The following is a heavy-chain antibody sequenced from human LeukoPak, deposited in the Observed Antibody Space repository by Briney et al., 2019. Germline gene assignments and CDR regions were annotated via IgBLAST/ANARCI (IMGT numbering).Heavy chain of an antibody. CDR3: ARTRGYSYGFDY. D-gene: IGHD5-18*01. V-gene: IGHV4-39*07. CDR2: IYYSGST. CDR1: GGSISSSSYY. J-gene: IGHJ4*02. Sequence: PSETLSLTCTVSGGSISSSSYYWGWIRQPPGKGLEWIGSIYYSGSTYYNPSLKSRVTISVDTSKNQFSLKLSSVTAADTAVYYCARTRGYSYGFDYWGQGTLVIVSS.